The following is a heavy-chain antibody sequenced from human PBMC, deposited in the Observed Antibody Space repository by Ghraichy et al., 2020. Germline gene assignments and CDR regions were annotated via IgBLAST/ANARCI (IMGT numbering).Heavy chain of an antibody. Sequence: GGSLRLSCAASGFTFSSYAMSWVRQAPGKGLEWVSAISGSGGSTYYADSVKGRFTISRDNSKNTLYLQMNSLRAEDTAVYYCANLPGKWLVNPYFDYWGQGTLVTVSS. D-gene: IGHD6-19*01. CDR3: ANLPGKWLVNPYFDY. CDR1: GFTFSSYA. V-gene: IGHV3-23*01. J-gene: IGHJ4*02. CDR2: ISGSGGST.